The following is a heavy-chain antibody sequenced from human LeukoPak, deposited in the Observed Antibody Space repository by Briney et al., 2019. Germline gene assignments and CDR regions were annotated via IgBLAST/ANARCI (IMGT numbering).Heavy chain of an antibody. CDR1: GFTFSDYT. V-gene: IGHV3-48*04. CDR3: ARVPSGYTLGYGYYYYYMDV. Sequence: GGSLRLSCAVSGFTFSDYTMTWVRQAPGKGLEWVSYISTSSSTIYYADSVKGRFTISRDNAKNALYLQMNSLRAEDTAVYYCARVPSGYTLGYGYYYYYMDVWGKGTTVTVSS. CDR2: ISTSSSTI. D-gene: IGHD5-18*01. J-gene: IGHJ6*03.